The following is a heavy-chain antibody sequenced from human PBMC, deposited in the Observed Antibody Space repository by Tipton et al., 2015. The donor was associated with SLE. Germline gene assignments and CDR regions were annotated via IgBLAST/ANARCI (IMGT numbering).Heavy chain of an antibody. D-gene: IGHD2-8*02. Sequence: GSLRLSCAASGFTFSNAWMSWVRQAPGKGLEWGGRIKSKTDGGTTDYAAPVKGRFTISRDDSKNTLYLQMNSLKTEDTAVDYCTTKDVGYCTGGVCHRDVWGQGTTVTVSS. J-gene: IGHJ6*02. CDR1: GFTFSNAW. V-gene: IGHV3-15*01. CDR2: IKSKTDGGTT. CDR3: TTKDVGYCTGGVCHRDV.